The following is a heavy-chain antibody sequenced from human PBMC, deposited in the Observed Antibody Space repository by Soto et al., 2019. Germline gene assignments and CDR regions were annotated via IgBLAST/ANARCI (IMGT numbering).Heavy chain of an antibody. D-gene: IGHD2-2*01. J-gene: IGHJ4*02. Sequence: EVVLVESGGTLVQPGGSLRLACAASGFTFNAYSMAWVRQAPGKGLEWLAYITSGSSNVYYADSVKGRFTISRDNAKNSLYLQMNSLRDEDTALYSCTRAGIDIVPTGFDSWGQGTLVVVST. CDR3: TRAGIDIVPTGFDS. CDR2: ITSGSSNV. V-gene: IGHV3-48*02. CDR1: GFTFNAYS.